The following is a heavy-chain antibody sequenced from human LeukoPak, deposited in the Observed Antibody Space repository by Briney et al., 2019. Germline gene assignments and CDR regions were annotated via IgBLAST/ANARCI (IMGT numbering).Heavy chain of an antibody. CDR2: ISSSSSYI. Sequence: GGSLRLSCAASGFTFNTYYMNWVRQAPGKGLEWVSSISSSSSYIYYADSVKGRFTISRDNAKNSLYLQMNSLRAEDTAVYYCARDQHSSSWSPQPYWGQGTLVTVSS. D-gene: IGHD6-13*01. CDR3: ARDQHSSSWSPQPY. V-gene: IGHV3-21*01. CDR1: GFTFNTYY. J-gene: IGHJ4*02.